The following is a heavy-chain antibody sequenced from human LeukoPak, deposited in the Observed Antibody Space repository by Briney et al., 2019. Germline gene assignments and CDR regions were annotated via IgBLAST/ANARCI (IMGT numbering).Heavy chain of an antibody. CDR3: ARRLLWFGEGWFDP. Sequence: GGSLRLSCAASGFTFSSYWMSWVRQAPGKGLEWVANIKQDGSEKYYVDSVKGRFTISRDNAKNSLYLQMNSLKAEDTAVYYCARRLLWFGEGWFDPWGQGTLVTVSS. J-gene: IGHJ5*02. D-gene: IGHD3-10*01. CDR1: GFTFSSYW. CDR2: IKQDGSEK. V-gene: IGHV3-7*01.